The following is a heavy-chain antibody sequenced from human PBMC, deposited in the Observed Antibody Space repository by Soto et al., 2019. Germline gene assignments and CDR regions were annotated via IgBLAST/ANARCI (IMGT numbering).Heavy chain of an antibody. CDR1: GFTFSTYW. V-gene: IGHV3-7*03. CDR3: AGWGGHDYNY. Sequence: EVQLLGSGGGLVQPGGSLRLSCVGSGFTFSTYWMNWVRQAPGKGLEWVANINPDGNVGTYVDSVRGRFTTSRDNAKNSLYLQMNSLRAAHTAVYFCAGWGGHDYNYWGQGIMVTVSS. CDR2: INPDGNVG. J-gene: IGHJ4*02. D-gene: IGHD4-4*01.